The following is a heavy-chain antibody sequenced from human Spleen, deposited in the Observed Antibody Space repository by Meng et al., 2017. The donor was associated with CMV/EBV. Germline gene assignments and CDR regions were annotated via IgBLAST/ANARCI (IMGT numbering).Heavy chain of an antibody. J-gene: IGHJ6*02. V-gene: IGHV5-51*01. CDR3: ARQKDFFYGLDV. CDR2: IYPGESDT. Sequence: GESLKISCKASGYTFTSYSIGWVRQMPGKGLEWMGLIYPGESDTRYSPSFQGQVIISADKSIRTAYLQWNSLRASDTAKYYCARQKDFFYGLDVWGQGTTVTVSS. CDR1: GYTFTSYS.